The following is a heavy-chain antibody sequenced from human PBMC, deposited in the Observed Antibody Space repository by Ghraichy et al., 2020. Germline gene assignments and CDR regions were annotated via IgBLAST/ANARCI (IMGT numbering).Heavy chain of an antibody. CDR1: GFTFSSYA. Sequence: LSLTCAASGFTFSSYAMSWVRQAPGKGLEWVSAISGSGGSTYYADSVKGRFTISRDNSKNTLYLQMNSLRAEDTAVYYCAKGGTYYDYVWGSYREDAFDIWGQGTMVTVSS. D-gene: IGHD3-16*02. J-gene: IGHJ3*02. CDR3: AKGGTYYDYVWGSYREDAFDI. CDR2: ISGSGGST. V-gene: IGHV3-23*01.